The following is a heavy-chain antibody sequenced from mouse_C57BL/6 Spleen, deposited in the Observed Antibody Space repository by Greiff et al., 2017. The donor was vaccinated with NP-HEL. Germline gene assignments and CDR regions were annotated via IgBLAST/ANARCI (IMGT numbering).Heavy chain of an antibody. J-gene: IGHJ4*01. CDR3: ARGYGYDGSYAMDY. CDR2: IYPSDSET. Sequence: VQLQQSGAELVRPGSSVKLSCKASGYTFTSYWMDWVKQRPGQGLEWIGNIYPSDSETHYNQKFKDKATLTVDKSSSTAYMQLSSLTSEDSAVYYCARGYGYDGSYAMDYWGQRTSVTVSS. V-gene: IGHV1-61*01. D-gene: IGHD2-2*01. CDR1: GYTFTSYW.